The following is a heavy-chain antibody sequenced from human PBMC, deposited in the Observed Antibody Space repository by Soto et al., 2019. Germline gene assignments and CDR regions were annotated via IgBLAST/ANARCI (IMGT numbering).Heavy chain of an antibody. CDR2: INHSGST. Sequence: SETLSLTCAVYGGSFSGYYWSWIRQPPGKGLEWIGEINHSGSTNYNPSIKSRDTISVDTSKNQFSLKLSSVTAADTAVYYCASNGFWSGYYGTSYYYYMDVWGKGTTVTVSS. CDR1: GGSFSGYY. J-gene: IGHJ6*03. D-gene: IGHD3-3*01. V-gene: IGHV4-34*01. CDR3: ASNGFWSGYYGTSYYYYMDV.